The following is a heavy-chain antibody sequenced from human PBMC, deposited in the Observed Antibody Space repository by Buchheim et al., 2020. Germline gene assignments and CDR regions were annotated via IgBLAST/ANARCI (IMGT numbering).Heavy chain of an antibody. V-gene: IGHV3-48*02. Sequence: EVQLVESGGGLVQPGGSLRLSCAASGFTFSSYSMNWVRQAPGKGLEWVSYISSSSSTIYYVDSVKGRFTISRDNAKNSLYLQMNSLRDEDTAVYYCARAIPPLTTVDRYGMDVWGQGTT. CDR3: ARAIPPLTTVDRYGMDV. D-gene: IGHD4-17*01. J-gene: IGHJ6*02. CDR2: ISSSSSTI. CDR1: GFTFSSYS.